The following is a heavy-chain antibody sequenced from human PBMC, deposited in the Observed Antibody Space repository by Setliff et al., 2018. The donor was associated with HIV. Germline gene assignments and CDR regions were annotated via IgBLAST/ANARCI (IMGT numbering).Heavy chain of an antibody. Sequence: LSLTCAVSGGSISSTNWWSWVRQPPGKGLEWIGEISHSGSTNYNPSLKSRVTISVDRSKNQFSLKVTSVTAADTAVYYCARALIYDYVWGSYRFDAFDIWGQGTMVTVSS. CDR3: ARALIYDYVWGSYRFDAFDI. CDR2: ISHSGST. D-gene: IGHD3-16*02. V-gene: IGHV4-4*02. J-gene: IGHJ3*02. CDR1: GGSISSTNW.